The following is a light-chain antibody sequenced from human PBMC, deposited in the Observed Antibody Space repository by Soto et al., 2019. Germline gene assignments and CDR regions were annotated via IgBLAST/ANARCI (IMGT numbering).Light chain of an antibody. CDR3: ATWDDSLNARGV. CDR2: NNN. Sequence: QSVLTQPPSASGTPGQRVTISCSGSRSNIGNNAVTWYQQFPGTAPKLLIYNNNQQPSGVPDRSSGSKSGTSASLAISGLQSEDEAAYYCATWDDSLNARGVFGGGTKLTVL. CDR1: RSNIGNNA. V-gene: IGLV1-44*01. J-gene: IGLJ3*02.